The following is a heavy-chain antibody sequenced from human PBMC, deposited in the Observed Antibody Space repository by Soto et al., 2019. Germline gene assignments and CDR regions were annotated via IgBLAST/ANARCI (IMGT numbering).Heavy chain of an antibody. V-gene: IGHV3-15*01. CDR1: GFTFSNAW. Sequence: GGSLRLSCAASGFTFSNAWMSWVRQAPGKGLEWVGRIKSKTDGGTTDYAAPVKGRFTISRDDSKNTLYLQMNSLKTEDTAVYYCTTDEIAAAGPLFDYYYYGMDVWGQGTTVTVSS. J-gene: IGHJ6*02. CDR2: IKSKTDGGTT. D-gene: IGHD6-13*01. CDR3: TTDEIAAAGPLFDYYYYGMDV.